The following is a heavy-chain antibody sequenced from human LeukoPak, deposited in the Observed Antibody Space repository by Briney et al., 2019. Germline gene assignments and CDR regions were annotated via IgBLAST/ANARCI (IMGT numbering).Heavy chain of an antibody. V-gene: IGHV4-4*02. CDR1: GGSISSSNW. J-gene: IGHJ6*03. CDR2: IYHSGST. D-gene: IGHD1-26*01. CDR3: AREGVGATRFNYYYYMDV. Sequence: SETLSLTCTVSGGSISSSNWWSWVRQPPGKGLEWIGEIYHSGSTNYNPSLKSRVTISVDKSKNQFSLKLSSVTAADTAVYYCAREGVGATRFNYYYYMDVWGKGTTVTVSS.